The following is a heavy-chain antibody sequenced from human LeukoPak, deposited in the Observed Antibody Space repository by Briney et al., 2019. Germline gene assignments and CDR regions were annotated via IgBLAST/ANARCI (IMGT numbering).Heavy chain of an antibody. V-gene: IGHV1-18*01. Sequence: ASVKVSCKASGYTFTSYGISWVRQAPGQGLEWMGWISAYNGNTNYAQKLQGRVTMTTDTSTSTAYMELRSLRSDDTAVYYCARRFHGTYGTLYYYYYGMDVWGQGTTVTVSS. CDR2: ISAYNGNT. J-gene: IGHJ6*02. CDR3: ARRFHGTYGTLYYYYYGMDV. CDR1: GYTFTSYG. D-gene: IGHD1-26*01.